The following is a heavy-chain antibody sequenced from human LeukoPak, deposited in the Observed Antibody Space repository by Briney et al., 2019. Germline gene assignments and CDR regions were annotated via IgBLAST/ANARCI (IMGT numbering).Heavy chain of an antibody. J-gene: IGHJ4*02. D-gene: IGHD4-17*01. CDR2: ISGGGGST. CDR1: GFTFSSYA. Sequence: GSLRLSCAASGFTFSSYAMSWVRQAPGKGLEWVSAISGGGGSTYYADSVKGRFTISRGDSKNTLYLQMNSLRAEDTAVYYCARSYGDQGYWGQGTLVTVSS. V-gene: IGHV3-23*01. CDR3: ARSYGDQGY.